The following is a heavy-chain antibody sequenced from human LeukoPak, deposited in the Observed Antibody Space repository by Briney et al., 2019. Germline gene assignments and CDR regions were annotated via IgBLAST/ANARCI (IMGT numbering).Heavy chain of an antibody. Sequence: PSETLSLTCTVSAGSFSTYYWSWIRQPPGKGLEWIGYIYYSGSTDYNPSLKSRVTMSLDTSKNQFSLKLSSVTAADTAVYYCARAVISFGAAVAKGFDCWGQGTLVTVSS. CDR1: AGSFSTYY. J-gene: IGHJ4*02. D-gene: IGHD3-16*01. CDR3: ARAVISFGAAVAKGFDC. V-gene: IGHV4-59*01. CDR2: IYYSGST.